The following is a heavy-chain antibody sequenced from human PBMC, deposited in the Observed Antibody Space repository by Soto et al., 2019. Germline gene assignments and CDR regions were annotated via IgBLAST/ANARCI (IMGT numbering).Heavy chain of an antibody. CDR1: GGSIINGDTY. CDR3: ARDAPGVAPY. J-gene: IGHJ4*02. V-gene: IGHV4-31*03. Sequence: QVQLQESGPGLVKPSQTLSLTCTVSGGSIINGDTYLNWIRQHPEKGLEWMGYINYRGTTNYNPALKSRILISIDTSKNQFSLSLTSVTAADTVVYYCARDAPGVAPYWGQGTLVTVSS. D-gene: IGHD2-15*01. CDR2: INYRGTT.